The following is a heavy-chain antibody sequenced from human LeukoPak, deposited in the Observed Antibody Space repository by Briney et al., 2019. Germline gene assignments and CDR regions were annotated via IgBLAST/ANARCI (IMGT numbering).Heavy chain of an antibody. CDR3: AKDGVGATATQH. Sequence: GGSLRLSCAASGLTFSRYAMHWVRQAPGKGLEWVAFIRYDGSNKYYADSAKGRFTISRDNSKNTLYLQMNSLRAEDTAVYYCAKDGVGATATQHWGQGTLVTVSA. J-gene: IGHJ1*01. CDR2: IRYDGSNK. V-gene: IGHV3-30*02. D-gene: IGHD1-26*01. CDR1: GLTFSRYA.